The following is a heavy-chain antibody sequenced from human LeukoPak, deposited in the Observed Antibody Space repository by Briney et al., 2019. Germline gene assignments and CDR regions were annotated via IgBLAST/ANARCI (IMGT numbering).Heavy chain of an antibody. Sequence: ASMKVSCKASGYTFTGYYMHWVRQAPGQGLEWMGWINPNSGGTNYAQKFQGRVTMTRDTSISTAYMELSRLRSDDTAVYYCARRVSSGWYFDYWGQGTLVTVSS. CDR3: ARRVSSGWYFDY. V-gene: IGHV1-2*02. D-gene: IGHD6-19*01. CDR2: INPNSGGT. CDR1: GYTFTGYY. J-gene: IGHJ4*02.